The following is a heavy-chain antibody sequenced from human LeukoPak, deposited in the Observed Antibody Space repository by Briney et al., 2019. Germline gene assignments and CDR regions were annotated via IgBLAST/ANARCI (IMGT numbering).Heavy chain of an antibody. CDR3: ASRRIRAVGGGMDV. D-gene: IGHD4-23*01. J-gene: IGHJ6*02. V-gene: IGHV4-4*02. CDR2: IYHSRGP. CDR1: SDSINSEYW. Sequence: SETLSLTCAVSSDSINSEYWWTWVRLPPGKGLEWIGEIYHSRGPATNPSLRSRVTVSLDKSKNQFSLRLTSVTAADTAVYYCASRRIRAVGGGMDVWGQGTTVTVSS.